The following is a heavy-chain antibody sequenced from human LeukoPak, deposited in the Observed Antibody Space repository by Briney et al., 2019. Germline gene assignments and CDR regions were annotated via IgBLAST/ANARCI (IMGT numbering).Heavy chain of an antibody. CDR3: ARRRIQRWPINAFDI. Sequence: SQTLSLTCTVSGGSISSGGYYWSWIRQHPGKGLEWIGYIYYSVSTYYNPSLKSRVTISVDTSKNQFSLKLSSVTAADTAVYYCARRRIQRWPINAFDIWGQGTMVTVSS. D-gene: IGHD5-18*01. CDR1: GGSISSGGYY. V-gene: IGHV4-31*03. CDR2: IYYSVST. J-gene: IGHJ3*02.